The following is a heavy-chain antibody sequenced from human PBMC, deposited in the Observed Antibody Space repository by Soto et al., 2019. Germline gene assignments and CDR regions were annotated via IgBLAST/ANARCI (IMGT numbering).Heavy chain of an antibody. V-gene: IGHV1-69*13. CDR1: GGTFSSYA. D-gene: IGHD3-22*01. Sequence: RASVKVSCKASGGTFSSYAISWVRQAPGQGLEWMGGIIPIFGTANYAQKFQGRVTITADESTSTAYMELSSLRSEDTAVYYCARDQNTPYYYDSSGYPPLGFDPWGQGTLVTVSS. J-gene: IGHJ5*02. CDR3: ARDQNTPYYYDSSGYPPLGFDP. CDR2: IIPIFGTA.